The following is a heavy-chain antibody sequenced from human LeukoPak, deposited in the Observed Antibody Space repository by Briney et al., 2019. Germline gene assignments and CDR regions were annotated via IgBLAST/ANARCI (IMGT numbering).Heavy chain of an antibody. CDR3: AREYDYGDYVTQDFDY. V-gene: IGHV1-2*02. Sequence: GASVKVSCKASGYTFTGYYMHWVRQAPGQGLEWMGWINPNSGGTNYAQKFQGRVTMTRDTSISTAYMELSRLRSDDTAVYYCAREYDYGDYVTQDFDYCGQGTLVTVSS. CDR1: GYTFTGYY. J-gene: IGHJ4*02. CDR2: INPNSGGT. D-gene: IGHD4-17*01.